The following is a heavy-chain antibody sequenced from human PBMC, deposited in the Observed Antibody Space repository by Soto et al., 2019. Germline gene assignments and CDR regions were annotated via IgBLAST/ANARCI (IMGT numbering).Heavy chain of an antibody. CDR3: ARGVAPFDY. Sequence: GGSLRLSCAASGFTLTTYAMHWVRQAPGKGLQWVALFWHDGTKIYYADSVRGRFTVSRDNSRNTLYLVMSNLRAEDTAVYYCARGVAPFDYWGQGTQVTVSS. CDR2: FWHDGTKI. D-gene: IGHD5-12*01. J-gene: IGHJ4*02. CDR1: GFTLTTYA. V-gene: IGHV3-33*01.